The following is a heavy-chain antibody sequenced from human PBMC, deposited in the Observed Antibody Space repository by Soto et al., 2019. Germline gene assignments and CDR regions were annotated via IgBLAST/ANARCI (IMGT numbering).Heavy chain of an antibody. CDR2: IFSNDEK. CDR3: ARINHKGGYYPKNYYYYGMDV. J-gene: IGHJ6*02. CDR1: GFSLSNARMG. Sequence: KGSGPTLVNPTETLTLTCTVSGFSLSNARMGVSWIRQPPGKALEWLAHIFSNDEKSYSTSLKSRLTISKDTSKSQVVLTMTNMDPVDTATYYCARINHKGGYYPKNYYYYGMDVWGQGTTVTVSS. V-gene: IGHV2-26*01. D-gene: IGHD3-22*01.